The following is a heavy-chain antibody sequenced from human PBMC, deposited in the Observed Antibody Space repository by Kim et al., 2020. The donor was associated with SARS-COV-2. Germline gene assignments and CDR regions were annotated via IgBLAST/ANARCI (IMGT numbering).Heavy chain of an antibody. D-gene: IGHD3-16*01. V-gene: IGHV3-7*01. J-gene: IGHJ6*02. Sequence: GGSLRLSCAASGFTFSSYWMSWVRQAPGKGLEWVANIKQDGSEKYYVDSVKGRFTISRDNAKNSLYLQMNSLRAEDTAVYYCARDLISSYVWGSASGPGYYYYGMDVWGQGTTVTVSS. CDR3: ARDLISSYVWGSASGPGYYYYGMDV. CDR1: GFTFSSYW. CDR2: IKQDGSEK.